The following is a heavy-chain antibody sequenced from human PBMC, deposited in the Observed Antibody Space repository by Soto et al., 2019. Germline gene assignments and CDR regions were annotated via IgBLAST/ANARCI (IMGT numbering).Heavy chain of an antibody. CDR1: GGSISSYY. Sequence: PSETLSLTCTVSGGSISSYYWSWIRQPPGKGLEWIGYIYYSGSTYYNPSLKSRVTISVDTSKNQFSLKLSSVTAADTAVYYCARSSPCGGDCYWRGINWFDPWGQGTLVTVSS. D-gene: IGHD2-21*02. CDR2: IYYSGST. J-gene: IGHJ5*02. V-gene: IGHV4-59*08. CDR3: ARSSPCGGDCYWRGINWFDP.